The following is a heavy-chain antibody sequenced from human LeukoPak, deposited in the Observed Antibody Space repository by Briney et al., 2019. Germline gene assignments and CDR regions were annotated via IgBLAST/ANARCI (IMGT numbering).Heavy chain of an antibody. D-gene: IGHD1-26*01. CDR2: IWYDGSNK. Sequence: GGSLRLSCAASGFTFSSYGMHWVRQAPGKGLEWVAVIWYDGSNKYYADSVKGRFTISRDNSKNTLYLQMNSLRAEDTAVYYCAREGGLLSAGWFDPWGQGTLVTVSS. CDR3: AREGGLLSAGWFDP. J-gene: IGHJ5*02. CDR1: GFTFSSYG. V-gene: IGHV3-33*01.